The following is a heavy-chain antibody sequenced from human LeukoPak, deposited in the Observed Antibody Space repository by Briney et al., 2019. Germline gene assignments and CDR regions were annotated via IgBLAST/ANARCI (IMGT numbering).Heavy chain of an antibody. D-gene: IGHD6-13*01. J-gene: IGHJ6*04. CDR2: IWYDGSNK. Sequence: GGSLRLSCAASGFTFSSYGMHWVRQAPGKGLEWVAVIWYDGSNKYYADSVKGRFTISRDNSKNTLYLQMNSLRAEDTAVYYCAREGIAAAGITGPYGTDVWGKGTTVTVSS. CDR1: GFTFSSYG. CDR3: AREGIAAAGITGPYGTDV. V-gene: IGHV3-33*01.